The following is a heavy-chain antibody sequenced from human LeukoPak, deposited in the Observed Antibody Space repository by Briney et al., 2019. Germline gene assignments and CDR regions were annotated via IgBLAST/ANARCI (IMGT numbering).Heavy chain of an antibody. CDR2: INHSGST. J-gene: IGHJ6*04. Sequence: SETLSLTCAVYGGSFSGYYWSWIRQPPGKGLEWIGEINHSGSTNYNPSLKSRVTISVDTSKNQFSLKLSSATAADTAVYYCARDVIPYYYYYGMDVWGKGTTVTVSS. CDR3: ARDVIPYYYYYGMDV. V-gene: IGHV4-34*01. CDR1: GGSFSGYY.